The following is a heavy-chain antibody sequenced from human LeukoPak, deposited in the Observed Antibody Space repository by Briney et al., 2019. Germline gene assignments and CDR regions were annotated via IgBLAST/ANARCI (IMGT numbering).Heavy chain of an antibody. Sequence: GGSLRLSCAASGFTFSSYAMSWVRQAPGKGLEWVSAISGSGGSTYYADSVKGRFTISRDNSKNTLYLQTNSLRAEDTAVYYCAKSVVSPIHYYDSSGYYGVYFDYWGQGTLVTVSS. CDR2: ISGSGGST. CDR3: AKSVVSPIHYYDSSGYYGVYFDY. D-gene: IGHD3-22*01. J-gene: IGHJ4*02. CDR1: GFTFSSYA. V-gene: IGHV3-23*01.